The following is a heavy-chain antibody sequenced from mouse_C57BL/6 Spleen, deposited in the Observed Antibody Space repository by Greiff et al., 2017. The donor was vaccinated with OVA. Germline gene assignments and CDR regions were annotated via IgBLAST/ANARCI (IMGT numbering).Heavy chain of an antibody. D-gene: IGHD2-4*01. CDR2: INYDGSST. J-gene: IGHJ3*01. CDR1: GFTFSDYY. V-gene: IGHV5-16*01. Sequence: EVKLVESEGGLVQPGSSMKLSCTASGFTFSDYYMAWVRQVPEKGLEWVANINYDGSSTYYLDSLKSRFIISRDNAKNILYLQMSSLKSEDTATYYCARGDGLRRGNAWFAYWGQGTLVTVSA. CDR3: ARGDGLRRGNAWFAY.